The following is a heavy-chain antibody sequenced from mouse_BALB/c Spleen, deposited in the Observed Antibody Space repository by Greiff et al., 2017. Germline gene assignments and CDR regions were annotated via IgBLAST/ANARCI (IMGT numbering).Heavy chain of an antibody. V-gene: IGHV14-3*02. CDR2: IDPANGNT. CDR3: ARSDGSSYYYYAMDY. CDR1: GFNIKDTY. D-gene: IGHD1-1*01. Sequence: EVQLQQSGAELVKPGASVKLSCTASGFNIKDTYMHWVKQRPEQGLEWIGRIDPANGNTKYDPKFQGKATITADTSSNTAYLQLSSLTSEDTAVYYCARSDGSSYYYYAMDYWGQGTSVTVSS. J-gene: IGHJ4*01.